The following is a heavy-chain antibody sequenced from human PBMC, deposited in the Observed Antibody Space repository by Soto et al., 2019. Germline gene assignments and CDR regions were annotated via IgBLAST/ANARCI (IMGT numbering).Heavy chain of an antibody. CDR3: ASRSTSWSFDY. CDR1: VGSISSGGYS. V-gene: IGHV4-30-2*01. CDR2: IYHSGST. D-gene: IGHD2-2*01. Sequence: SETLSLTCAVSVGSISSGGYSWSWIRQPPGKGLEWIGYIYHSGSTYYNPSLKSRVTISVDRSKNQFSLKLSSVTAADTAVYYCASRSTSWSFDYWGQGTLVTVSS. J-gene: IGHJ4*02.